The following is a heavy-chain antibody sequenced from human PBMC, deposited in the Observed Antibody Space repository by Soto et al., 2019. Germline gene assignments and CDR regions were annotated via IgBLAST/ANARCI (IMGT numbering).Heavy chain of an antibody. CDR2: ISYDGSNE. V-gene: IGHV3-30*03. CDR1: GFTFSSYG. J-gene: IGHJ4*02. Sequence: GGSLRLSCAASGFTFSSYGMHWVRQAPGKGLEWVAVISYDGSNEYYADSVKGRFTISRDNAKNSLYLQMNSLRDEDTAVYYCARGYCSGGSCYDCWGQGTLVTVSS. D-gene: IGHD2-15*01. CDR3: ARGYCSGGSCYDC.